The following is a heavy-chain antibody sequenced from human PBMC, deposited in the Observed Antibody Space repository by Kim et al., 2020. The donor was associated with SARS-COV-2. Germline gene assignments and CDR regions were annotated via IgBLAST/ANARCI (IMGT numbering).Heavy chain of an antibody. Sequence: GESLKISCKGSGYSFTSYWIGWVRQMPGKGLEWMGIIYPGDSDTRYSPSFQGQVTISADKSISTAYLQWSSLKASDTAMYYCARQRCSSTSCYAGPHYYYYGRDVWGQGTTVTVSS. V-gene: IGHV5-51*01. D-gene: IGHD2-2*01. J-gene: IGHJ6*02. CDR2: IYPGDSDT. CDR3: ARQRCSSTSCYAGPHYYYYGRDV. CDR1: GYSFTSYW.